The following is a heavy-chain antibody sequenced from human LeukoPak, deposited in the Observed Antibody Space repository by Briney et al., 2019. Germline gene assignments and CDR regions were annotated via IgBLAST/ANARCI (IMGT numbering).Heavy chain of an antibody. V-gene: IGHV1-2*02. CDR2: INPNSGGT. D-gene: IGHD6-13*01. Sequence: ASVKVSCKASGYTFTSYDINWVRQAPGQGLEWMGWINPNSGGTNYAQKFQGRVTMTRDTSISTAYMELSRLRSDDTAVYYCARDITAVYSSSWGAAFDIWGQGTMVTVSS. CDR3: ARDITAVYSSSWGAAFDI. J-gene: IGHJ3*02. CDR1: GYTFTSYD.